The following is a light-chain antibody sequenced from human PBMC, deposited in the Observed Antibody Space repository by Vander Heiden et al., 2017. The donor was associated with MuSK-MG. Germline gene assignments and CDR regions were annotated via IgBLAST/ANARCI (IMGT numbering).Light chain of an antibody. CDR1: QSISSL. CDR2: AAS. V-gene: IGKV1-39*01. CDR3: QQSDSSPRT. J-gene: IGKJ2*01. Sequence: DIQMTQSPSTLSASVGDRVTITCRASQSISSLLNWYQQKPGKAPKVLIFAASSLQSGVPSRFSGSGSGTDFTLTISSRQPEDFATYYCQQSDSSPRTFGQGTKLDIK.